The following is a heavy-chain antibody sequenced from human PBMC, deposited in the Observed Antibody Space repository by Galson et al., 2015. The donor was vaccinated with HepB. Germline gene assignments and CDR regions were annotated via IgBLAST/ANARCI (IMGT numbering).Heavy chain of an antibody. CDR1: GFTFSSYA. CDR2: VSGSGGDT. V-gene: IGHV3-23*01. Sequence: SLRLSCAASGFTFSSYAMRWVRQAPGKGLEWVATVSGSGGDTNYADSAKGRFSISRDNSKNTVFLQMNSLRAEDTAVYYCAKSQKGPYYYAMDVWGQGTTVTVSS. J-gene: IGHJ6*02. CDR3: AKSQKGPYYYAMDV.